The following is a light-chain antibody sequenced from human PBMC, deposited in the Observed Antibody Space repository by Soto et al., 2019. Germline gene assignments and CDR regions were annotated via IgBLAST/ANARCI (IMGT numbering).Light chain of an antibody. Sequence: QSVLTQPPSVSAAPGQTVTISCSGRGSNIWSNSVSWYQQVPGTAPKLLLYDNDKRPSGIPDRFFGSKSGTSATLGIAGLQTADEADYYCGTWESYLSVGVFGGGTKLTVL. V-gene: IGLV1-51*01. CDR1: GSNIWSNS. CDR3: GTWESYLSVGV. J-gene: IGLJ2*01. CDR2: DND.